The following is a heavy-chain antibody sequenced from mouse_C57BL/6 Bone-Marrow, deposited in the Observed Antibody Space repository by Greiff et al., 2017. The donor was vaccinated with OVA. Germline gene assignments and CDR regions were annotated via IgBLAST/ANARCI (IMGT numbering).Heavy chain of an antibody. D-gene: IGHD1-1*01. J-gene: IGHJ2*01. CDR3: ARRGLLHDY. V-gene: IGHV14-2*01. CDR1: GFNIKDYY. CDR2: IDPEDGET. Sequence: VQLKESGAELVKPGASVKLSCTASGFNIKDYYMHWVKQRTEQGLEWIGRIDPEDGETKYAQKFQGKATITADTSSNTAYLQLSSLTSEDAAVYYCARRGLLHDYWGQGTTLTVSS.